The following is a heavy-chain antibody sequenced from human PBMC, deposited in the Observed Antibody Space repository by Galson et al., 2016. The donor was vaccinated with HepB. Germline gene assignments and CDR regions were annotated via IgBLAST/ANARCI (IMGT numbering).Heavy chain of an antibody. Sequence: LRLSCAASGFTFRNYGMTWVRQAPEKGLEVVSSISRSGDSTDYADSVKGRFTISRDNSKNTLSLQMNSLTADDTAIYYCVQGSTAPAVWGKGTTVTVSS. J-gene: IGHJ6*04. CDR3: VQGSTAPAV. CDR2: ISRSGDST. D-gene: IGHD2-2*01. CDR1: GFTFRNYG. V-gene: IGHV3-23*01.